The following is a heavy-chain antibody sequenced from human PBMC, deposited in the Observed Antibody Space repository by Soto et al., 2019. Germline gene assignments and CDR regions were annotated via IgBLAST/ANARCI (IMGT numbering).Heavy chain of an antibody. CDR2: LIPIFGAA. CDR1: GGTFTNYV. Sequence: QVQLVQSGAEVRKPGSSVKVPCKISGGTFTNYVISWLRQAPGQGLEWMGGLIPIFGAANLAQKFQGRVTITAAESTRTVNMELSSLTSEDTAFYYCARGRSSPNFDPWGQGTLVTVSS. J-gene: IGHJ5*02. CDR3: ARGRSSPNFDP. D-gene: IGHD6-6*01. V-gene: IGHV1-69*01.